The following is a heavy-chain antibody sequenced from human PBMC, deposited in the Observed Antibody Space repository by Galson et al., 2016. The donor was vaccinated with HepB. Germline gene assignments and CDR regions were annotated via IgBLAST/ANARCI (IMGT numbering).Heavy chain of an antibody. J-gene: IGHJ6*02. CDR2: ISSSSDTI. CDR1: GFTFKSYS. V-gene: IGHV3-48*02. CDR3: ARDEWDSAVIGEPYGMDF. Sequence: SLRLSCATSGFTFKSYSMNWVRQAPGKGLEWVSYISSSSDTIYYADSVKGRFTISRDNANNLLYLQMNSLRDADTAVYYCARDEWDSAVIGEPYGMDFWGQGTTVTVSS. D-gene: IGHD1-26*01.